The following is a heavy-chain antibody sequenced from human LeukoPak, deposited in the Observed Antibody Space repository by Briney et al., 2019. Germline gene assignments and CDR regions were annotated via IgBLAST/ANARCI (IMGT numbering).Heavy chain of an antibody. CDR2: ISPIFGTV. Sequence: ASVTVSCTASGYTFTSYAMNWVRQAPGQGLEWMGGISPIFGTVNYAQKFQGRVTITADESTSTAYMEVSSLRSEDTAVYYCARCNRRYSSGWYGLAYWGQGTLVTVSS. CDR1: GYTFTSYA. V-gene: IGHV1-69*13. J-gene: IGHJ4*02. CDR3: ARCNRRYSSGWYGLAY. D-gene: IGHD6-19*01.